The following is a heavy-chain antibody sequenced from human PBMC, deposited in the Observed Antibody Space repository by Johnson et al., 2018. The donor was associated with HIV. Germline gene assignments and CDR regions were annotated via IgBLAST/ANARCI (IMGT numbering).Heavy chain of an antibody. CDR3: AKTTRGNWGSCFDI. D-gene: IGHD7-27*01. CDR1: GFTFSSYA. V-gene: IGHV3-23*04. Sequence: VQLVESGGGLVQPGGSLRLPCAASGFTFSSYAMSWVRQAPGQGLEWVSVISGSGGSTYYTDSVKGRFTISRDNAKNSLYLQLNSLRAEDTSLYYCAKTTRGNWGSCFDIWGRGTMVTVSS. CDR2: ISGSGGST. J-gene: IGHJ3*02.